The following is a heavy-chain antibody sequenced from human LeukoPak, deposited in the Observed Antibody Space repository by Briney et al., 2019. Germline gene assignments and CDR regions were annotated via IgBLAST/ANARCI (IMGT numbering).Heavy chain of an antibody. CDR2: ISSSGSTI. CDR3: ARDRLANWHFDL. Sequence: GGSLRLSCAASGFTFSDYYMSWIRQAPGKGLEWVSYISSSGSTIYYADSVKGRFTISRDNAKNSLYLQMNSLRGEDTAVYYCARDRLANWHFDLWGRGTLVTVSS. J-gene: IGHJ2*01. CDR1: GFTFSDYY. V-gene: IGHV3-11*04.